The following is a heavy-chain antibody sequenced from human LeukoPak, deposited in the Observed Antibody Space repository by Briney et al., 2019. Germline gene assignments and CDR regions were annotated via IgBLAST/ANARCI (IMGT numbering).Heavy chain of an antibody. CDR3: ARDLGSSWYGGFDY. V-gene: IGHV3-30*19. D-gene: IGHD6-13*01. J-gene: IGHJ4*02. CDR2: ISYDGSNK. CDR1: GFTFSSYG. Sequence: PGRSLRLSCAASGFTFSSYGMHWVRQAPGKGLEWVAVISYDGSNKYYADSVKGRFTISRDNSKNTLYLQMNSLRAEDTAVYYCARDLGSSWYGGFDYWGQGTLVTVSS.